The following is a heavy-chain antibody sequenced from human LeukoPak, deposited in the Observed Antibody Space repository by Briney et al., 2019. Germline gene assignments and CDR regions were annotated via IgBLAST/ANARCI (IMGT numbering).Heavy chain of an antibody. V-gene: IGHV3-30*18. CDR3: AKEGGRSSSWYDFDY. J-gene: IGHJ4*02. CDR2: ISYDGSNK. Sequence: GGSLRLSCAASGFTFSSYGMHWVRQAPGKGLEWVAVISYDGSNKYYADSVKGRFTISRDNSKNTLYLQMNSLRAEDTAVYYCAKEGGRSSSWYDFDYWGQGTLVTVSS. CDR1: GFTFSSYG. D-gene: IGHD6-13*01.